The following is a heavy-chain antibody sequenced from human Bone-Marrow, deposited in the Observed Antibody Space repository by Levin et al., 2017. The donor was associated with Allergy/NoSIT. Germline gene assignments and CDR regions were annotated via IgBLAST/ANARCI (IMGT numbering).Heavy chain of an antibody. CDR2: IFNDGRT. CDR3: AREAGYSGYDRAGGFDQ. D-gene: IGHD5-12*01. J-gene: IGHJ4*02. CDR1: GFTVSTNY. V-gene: IGHV3-66*02. Sequence: QAGESLKISCAVSGFTVSTNYINWVRQAPGKGLEWVSVIFNDGRTYYADSVKGRFTISRDSSKNTLYLQMNSLRLEDTAVYYCAREAGYSGYDRAGGFDQWGQGTLVTVSS.